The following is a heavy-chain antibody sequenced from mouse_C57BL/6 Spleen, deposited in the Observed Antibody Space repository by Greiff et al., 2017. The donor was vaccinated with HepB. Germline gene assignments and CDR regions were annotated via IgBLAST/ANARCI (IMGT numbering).Heavy chain of an antibody. CDR2: IYPGDGDT. D-gene: IGHD1-1*01. J-gene: IGHJ3*01. CDR1: GYAFSSSW. Sequence: VKLMESGPELVKPGASVKISCKASGYAFSSSWMNWVKQRPGKGLEWIGRIYPGDGDTNYNGKFKGKATLTADKSSSTAYMQLSSLTSEDSAVYFCASPIYYYGSSSLGFAYWGQGTLVTVSA. V-gene: IGHV1-82*01. CDR3: ASPIYYYGSSSLGFAY.